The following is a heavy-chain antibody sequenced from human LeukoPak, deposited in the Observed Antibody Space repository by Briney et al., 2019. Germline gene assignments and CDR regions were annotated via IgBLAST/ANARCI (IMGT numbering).Heavy chain of an antibody. CDR3: AREGTYDRSGQFPYCFDY. J-gene: IGHJ4*02. CDR1: GYTFTSYG. V-gene: IGHV1-18*01. D-gene: IGHD3-22*01. Sequence: ASVKVSCKASGYTFTSYGISWVRQAPGQGLEWMGWISAYNGNTNYAQKLQGRVTMTTDTSTSTAYMELRSLRSDDTAVYYCAREGTYDRSGQFPYCFDYWGQGTLVTVSS. CDR2: ISAYNGNT.